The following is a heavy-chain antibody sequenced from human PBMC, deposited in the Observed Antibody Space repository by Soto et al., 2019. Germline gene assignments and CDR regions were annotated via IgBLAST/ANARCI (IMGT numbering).Heavy chain of an antibody. CDR2: IYYSGST. CDR3: ARQRTSVVTQAYFDS. J-gene: IGHJ4*02. Sequence: PSETLSLTCTVTGDSINNRSYYWGWIRQPPGKGLEWIGSIYYSGSTYNNPSLKSRVSMSVDTSKNQFSLKLRSVTAADTDLYYCARQRTSVVTQAYFDSWGQGSLGTAPQ. D-gene: IGHD2-21*02. CDR1: GDSINNRSYY. V-gene: IGHV4-39*01.